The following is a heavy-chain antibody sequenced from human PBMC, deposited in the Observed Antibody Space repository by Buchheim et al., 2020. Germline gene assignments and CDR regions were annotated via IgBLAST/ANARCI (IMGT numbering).Heavy chain of an antibody. Sequence: EVQLLESGGGLVQPGGSLRLSCAASGFTFSSYAMSWVRQAPGKGLEWVANIKQDGSEKYYVDSVKGRFTISRDNAKNSLYLQMNSLRAEDTAVYYCARESTVTTFSYYYYYGMDVWGQGTT. CDR2: IKQDGSEK. CDR3: ARESTVTTFSYYYYYGMDV. J-gene: IGHJ6*02. CDR1: GFTFSSYA. V-gene: IGHV3-7*01. D-gene: IGHD4-17*01.